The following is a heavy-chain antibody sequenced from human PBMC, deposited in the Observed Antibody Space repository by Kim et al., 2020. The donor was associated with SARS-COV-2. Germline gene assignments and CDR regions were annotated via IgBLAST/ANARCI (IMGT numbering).Heavy chain of an antibody. J-gene: IGHJ4*02. CDR3: ARDVGFGEKFDY. Sequence: YYADSVKGRFTISRDNAKNSLYLQMNSLRAEDTAVYYCARDVGFGEKFDYWGQGTLVTVSS. V-gene: IGHV3-11*04. D-gene: IGHD3-10*01.